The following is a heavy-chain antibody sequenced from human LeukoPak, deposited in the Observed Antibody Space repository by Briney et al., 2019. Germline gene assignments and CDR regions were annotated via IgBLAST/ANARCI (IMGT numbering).Heavy chain of an antibody. CDR3: ARLSGYDIAKAFDI. V-gene: IGHV3-53*01. CDR2: IYSGGST. Sequence: AGGSLRLSCAASGFTVSSNYMSWVRQAPGKGLEWVSVIYSGGSTYYADSVKGRFTISSDNSKNTLYLQMNSLRAEDTAVYYCARLSGYDIAKAFDIWGQGTMVTVSS. J-gene: IGHJ3*02. D-gene: IGHD5-12*01. CDR1: GFTVSSNY.